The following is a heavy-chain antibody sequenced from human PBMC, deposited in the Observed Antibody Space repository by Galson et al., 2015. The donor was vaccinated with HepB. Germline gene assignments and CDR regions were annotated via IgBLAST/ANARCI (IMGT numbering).Heavy chain of an antibody. V-gene: IGHV1-69*13. D-gene: IGHD5-24*01. CDR2: IIPFFGTA. J-gene: IGHJ3*02. Sequence: SVKVSCKASGGIFSNYAISWVRQAPGQGLEWLGVIIPFFGTANYAQKFQGRVTLTADESTITAYMELSSLRFEDTAVYYCARAFPTYYNSDGGGAFDIWSQGTMVTVSS. CDR1: GGIFSNYA. CDR3: ARAFPTYYNSDGGGAFDI.